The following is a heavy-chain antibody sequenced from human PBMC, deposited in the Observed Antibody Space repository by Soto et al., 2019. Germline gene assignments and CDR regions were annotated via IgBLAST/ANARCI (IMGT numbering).Heavy chain of an antibody. CDR2: ISGKNGNT. CDR3: ARVSSSIVVVPDYGMDV. Sequence: QVQLVQYGVEVNKPGASVKVSCKASGYTFISHGISWVRQAPGQGLEWMGWISGKNGNTNYAQKLQGRVTFTTYTSPSTAYMALRSLRSDDTAVYYCARVSSSIVVVPDYGMDVWGQGNTVNVSS. V-gene: IGHV1-18*04. CDR1: GYTFISHG. D-gene: IGHD2-15*01. J-gene: IGHJ6*02.